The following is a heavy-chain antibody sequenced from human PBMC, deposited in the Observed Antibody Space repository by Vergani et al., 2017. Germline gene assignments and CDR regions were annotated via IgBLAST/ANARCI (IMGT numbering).Heavy chain of an antibody. CDR3: ARVCPADTAMDDYYYYGMDV. Sequence: QVQLVESGGGVVQPGRSLRLSCAASGFTFSSYAMHWVRQAPGKGLEWVAVISYDGSNKYYADSVKGRFTISRDNSKNTLYLQMNSLRAEDTAVYYCARVCPADTAMDDYYYYGMDVWGQGTTVTVSS. D-gene: IGHD5-18*01. V-gene: IGHV3-30-3*01. J-gene: IGHJ6*02. CDR2: ISYDGSNK. CDR1: GFTFSSYA.